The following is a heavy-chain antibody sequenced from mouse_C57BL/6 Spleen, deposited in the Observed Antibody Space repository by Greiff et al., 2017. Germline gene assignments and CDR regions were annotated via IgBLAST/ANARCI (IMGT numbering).Heavy chain of an antibody. CDR1: GYAFTNYL. CDR2: INPGRGGT. J-gene: IGHJ2*01. V-gene: IGHV1-54*01. D-gene: IGHD1-1*01. Sequence: VQLQQSGAELVRPGTSVKVSCKASGYAFTNYLIEWVKQRPGQGLEWIGVINPGRGGTNYNEKFKGKATLTADKSSSTAYMQLSSLTSEDSAVYVCARYYYGSIFDYWGQGTTLTVSS. CDR3: ARYYYGSIFDY.